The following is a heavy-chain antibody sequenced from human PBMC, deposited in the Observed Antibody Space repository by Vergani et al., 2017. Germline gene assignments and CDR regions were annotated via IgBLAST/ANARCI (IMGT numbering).Heavy chain of an antibody. CDR1: GFTFSSYG. Sequence: QVQLVESGGGVVQPGRSLRLSCAASGFTFSSYGMHWVRQAPGKGLEWVAVISYDGSNKYYADSVKGRFTISRDNSKNTLYLQMNSLRAEDTAVYDCAKDWGVRHGDYVSTQLFDYWGQGTLVTVSS. CDR3: AKDWGVRHGDYVSTQLFDY. V-gene: IGHV3-30*18. D-gene: IGHD4-17*01. J-gene: IGHJ4*02. CDR2: ISYDGSNK.